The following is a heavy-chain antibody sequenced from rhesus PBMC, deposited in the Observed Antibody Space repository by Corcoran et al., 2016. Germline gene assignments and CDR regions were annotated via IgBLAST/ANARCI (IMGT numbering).Heavy chain of an antibody. J-gene: IGHJ4*01. D-gene: IGHD6-25*01. Sequence: QVQLQESGPGLVKPSETLSLTCAVSGGSISSSNWWSWIRQPPGKGLEWIGYISGSSGSTYYNPSLKSRVTISTDTSKNQFSLKLSSVTAADTAGYYCARDRGGSRYFDYWGQGGLVTGSS. V-gene: IGHV4-65*01. CDR2: ISGSSGST. CDR1: GGSISSSNW. CDR3: ARDRGGSRYFDY.